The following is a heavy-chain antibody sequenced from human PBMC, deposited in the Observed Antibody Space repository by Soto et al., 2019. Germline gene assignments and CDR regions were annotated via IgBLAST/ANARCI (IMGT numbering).Heavy chain of an antibody. CDR2: IRSKTNGYAT. D-gene: IGHD6-19*01. CDR1: GFTFGGSA. CDR3: TRQTDAVQWLVVPTDYNFDY. V-gene: IGHV3-73*01. J-gene: IGHJ4*02. Sequence: GSLRLSCAASGFTFGGSAMHWVRQASGKGLEWAGHIRSKTNGYATAYAESVKGRFTISRDDSMNTAYLQMNSLKTEDTAVYFCTRQTDAVQWLVVPTDYNFDYWGQGTLVTVSS.